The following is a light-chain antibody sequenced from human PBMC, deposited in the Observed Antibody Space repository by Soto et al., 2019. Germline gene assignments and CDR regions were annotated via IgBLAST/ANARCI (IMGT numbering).Light chain of an antibody. CDR1: GGDVGNYNL. J-gene: IGLJ6*01. CDR2: EVN. V-gene: IGLV2-23*02. Sequence: QSALTQPASVSGSPGQSITISCTGTGGDVGNYNLVSWYRQNPGEAPKLIIYEVNKRPSGISSRLSGSKSVYTAFLTISGLQAEDEADYHCCSYAGSHSYIFGSGTKLTVL. CDR3: CSYAGSHSYI.